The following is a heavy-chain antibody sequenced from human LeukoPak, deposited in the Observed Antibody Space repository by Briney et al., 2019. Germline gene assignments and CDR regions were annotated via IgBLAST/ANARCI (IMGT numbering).Heavy chain of an antibody. CDR2: IWYGGSNK. CDR3: ASHGDGGGIAAAGTQH. V-gene: IGHV3-33*01. Sequence: GGSLRLSCAASGFTFSSYGMHWVRQAPGKGLEWVAVIWYGGSNKYYAASVKGRFTISRDNSKNTLYLQMNSLRAEDTAVYYCASHGDGGGIAAAGTQHWGQGTLVTVSS. J-gene: IGHJ4*02. CDR1: GFTFSSYG. D-gene: IGHD6-13*01.